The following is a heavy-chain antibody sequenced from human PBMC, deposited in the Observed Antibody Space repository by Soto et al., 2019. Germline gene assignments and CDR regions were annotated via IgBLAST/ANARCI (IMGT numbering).Heavy chain of an antibody. CDR2: IYYSGST. CDR3: AREPHRYCSGGSCPPGYGMDV. D-gene: IGHD2-15*01. V-gene: IGHV4-59*01. J-gene: IGHJ6*02. Sequence: SETLSLTCPVSGGSISSYYWSWVRQPPGKGLEWIGYIYYSGSTNYNPSLKSRVTISVDTSKNQFSLKLSSVTAADTAVYYCAREPHRYCSGGSCPPGYGMDVWGQGTTVTVSS. CDR1: GGSISSYY.